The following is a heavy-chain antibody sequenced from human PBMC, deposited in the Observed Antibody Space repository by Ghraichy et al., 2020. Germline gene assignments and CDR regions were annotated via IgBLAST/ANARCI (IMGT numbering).Heavy chain of an antibody. V-gene: IGHV3-11*06. CDR1: GFTFSDYY. J-gene: IGHJ4*02. Sequence: GESLNISCAASGFTFSDYYMSWIRQAPGKGLEWVSYISSSSSYTNYADSVKGRFTISRDNAKNSLYLQMNSLRAEDTAVYYCARDSRELLDDTRVYFDYWGQGTLVTVSS. CDR2: ISSSSSYT. CDR3: ARDSRELLDDTRVYFDY. D-gene: IGHD1-26*01.